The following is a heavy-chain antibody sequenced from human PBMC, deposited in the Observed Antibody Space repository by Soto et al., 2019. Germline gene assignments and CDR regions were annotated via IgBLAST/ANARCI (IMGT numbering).Heavy chain of an antibody. Sequence: QITLKESGPTLVKPTQTLTLTCTFSGFSLSTSGVGVGWIRQPPGKALEWLALIYWDDDKRYSPSLKSRLTITKDTSKNPVVLTMTNMDPVDTATYYCAHTTGYNWNDGGDYWGQGTLVTVSS. CDR2: IYWDDDK. CDR1: GFSLSTSGVG. V-gene: IGHV2-5*02. J-gene: IGHJ4*02. D-gene: IGHD1-1*01. CDR3: AHTTGYNWNDGGDY.